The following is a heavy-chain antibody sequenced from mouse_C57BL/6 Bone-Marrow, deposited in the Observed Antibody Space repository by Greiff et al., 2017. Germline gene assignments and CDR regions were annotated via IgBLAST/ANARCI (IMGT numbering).Heavy chain of an antibody. D-gene: IGHD2-12*01. Sequence: QVQLQQPGAELVMPGASVKLSCKASGYTFTSYWMHWVKQRPGQGLEWIGEIDPSDSYTNYNQKFKGKSTLTVDKSSSTAYMQLSSLTSADSAVYYCARGVVYYSNYFDYWGQGTTLTVSS. J-gene: IGHJ2*01. CDR1: GYTFTSYW. CDR2: IDPSDSYT. V-gene: IGHV1-69*01. CDR3: ARGVVYYSNYFDY.